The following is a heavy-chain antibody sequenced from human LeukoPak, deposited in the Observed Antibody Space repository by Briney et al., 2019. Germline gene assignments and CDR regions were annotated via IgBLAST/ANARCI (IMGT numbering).Heavy chain of an antibody. Sequence: PGGSLRLSCAASGFTFSSYSMNWVRQAPGKGLEWVSSINSDSNYIYYADSVKGRFTISRDNSKNTLYLQMNSLRAEDTAVYYCARLDQDGSGGSWTYFDYWGQGTLVTVSS. J-gene: IGHJ4*02. CDR2: INSDSNYI. CDR3: ARLDQDGSGGSWTYFDY. V-gene: IGHV3-21*01. CDR1: GFTFSSYS. D-gene: IGHD2-15*01.